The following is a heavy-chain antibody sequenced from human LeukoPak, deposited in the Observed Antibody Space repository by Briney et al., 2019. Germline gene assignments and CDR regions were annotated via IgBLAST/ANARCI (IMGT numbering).Heavy chain of an antibody. CDR2: IPFDGSSK. J-gene: IGHJ4*02. CDR1: GFTFTSYG. D-gene: IGHD2-15*01. Sequence: GRSLRLSCAASGFTFTSYGMHWVRQAPGKGLEWVAVIPFDGSSKYYADSVKGRFTISRDNAKNSLYLQMNSLRAEDTAVYYCARDRYCSGGSCYPTDYWGQGTLVTVSS. CDR3: ARDRYCSGGSCYPTDY. V-gene: IGHV3-30*03.